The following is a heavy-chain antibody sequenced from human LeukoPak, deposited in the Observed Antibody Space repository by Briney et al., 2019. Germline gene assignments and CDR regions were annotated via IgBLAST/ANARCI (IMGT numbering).Heavy chain of an antibody. D-gene: IGHD3-10*01. V-gene: IGHV4-34*01. Sequence: SETLSLTCAVYGGSFSGYYWSWIRQPPGKGLEWIGEINHSGSTNYNPSLKSRVTISVDTSKNQFSLKLSSVTAADTAVYYCARAYLELFGELLHDYWGQGTLVTVSS. J-gene: IGHJ4*02. CDR1: GGSFSGYY. CDR3: ARAYLELFGELLHDY. CDR2: INHSGST.